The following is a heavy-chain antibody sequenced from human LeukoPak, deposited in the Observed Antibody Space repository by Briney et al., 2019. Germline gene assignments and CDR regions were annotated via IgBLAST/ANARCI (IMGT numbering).Heavy chain of an antibody. Sequence: GGSLRLSCAASGLTFSSYWMSWVRQAPGKGLEWVASIKQDGSEKNYVDSVKGRFTISRDNAKNSLYLQMNSLRAEDTAVYYCARGGGSPGHWGQGTLVTVSS. V-gene: IGHV3-7*04. CDR2: IKQDGSEK. J-gene: IGHJ4*02. CDR1: GLTFSSYW. CDR3: ARGGGSPGH. D-gene: IGHD1-26*01.